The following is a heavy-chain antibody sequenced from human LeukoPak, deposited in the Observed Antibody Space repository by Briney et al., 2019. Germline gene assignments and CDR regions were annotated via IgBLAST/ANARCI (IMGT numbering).Heavy chain of an antibody. Sequence: SVKVSCKASGGTFSSYAISWVRQAPGQGLEWMGGIIPIFGTANYAQKFQGRVTITADKSTSTAYMELSSLRSDDTAVYYCARLGPATVTTPLGWFDPWGQGTLVTVSS. D-gene: IGHD4-17*01. CDR3: ARLGPATVTTPLGWFDP. J-gene: IGHJ5*02. CDR2: IIPIFGTA. V-gene: IGHV1-69*06. CDR1: GGTFSSYA.